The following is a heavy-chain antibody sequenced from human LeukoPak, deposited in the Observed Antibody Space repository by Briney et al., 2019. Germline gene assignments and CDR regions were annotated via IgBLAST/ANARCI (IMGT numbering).Heavy chain of an antibody. CDR1: GFTFSSYG. CDR2: ISSSSSYI. J-gene: IGHJ4*02. D-gene: IGHD3-10*01. V-gene: IGHV3-21*01. Sequence: GGSLRLSCAASGFTFSSYGMNWVRQAPGKGLEWVSSISSSSSYIYYADSVKGRFTISRDNAKNSLYLQMNSLRAEDTAVYYCAREHGSGSYFDYWGQGTLVTVSS. CDR3: AREHGSGSYFDY.